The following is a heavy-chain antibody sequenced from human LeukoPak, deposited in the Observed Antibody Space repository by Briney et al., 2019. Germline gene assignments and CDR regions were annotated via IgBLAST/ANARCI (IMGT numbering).Heavy chain of an antibody. CDR1: GFTFSSYS. D-gene: IGHD1-7*01. CDR3: ARERYNWNYAFDY. Sequence: GGSLRLSWAASGFTFSSYSMNWVRQAPGKGLEWVSSISSSSSYIYYADSVKGRFTISRDNAKNSLYLHLNSLRAEDTAVYYCARERYNWNYAFDYWGQGTLVTVSS. V-gene: IGHV3-21*01. CDR2: ISSSSSYI. J-gene: IGHJ4*02.